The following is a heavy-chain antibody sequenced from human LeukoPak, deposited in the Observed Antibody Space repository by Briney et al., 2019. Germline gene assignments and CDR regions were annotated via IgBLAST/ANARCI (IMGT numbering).Heavy chain of an antibody. CDR1: GYSISSGYY. V-gene: IGHV4-38-2*02. J-gene: IGHJ4*02. CDR3: ARRRSSWVIILPLIFDY. Sequence: SETLSLTCTVSGYSISSGYYWGWIRQPPGKGLEWIGSIYYSGSTYYNPSLKSRVTISVDTSKNQFSLKLSSVTAADTAVYYCARRRSSWVIILPLIFDYWGQGTLVTVSS. D-gene: IGHD3-3*01. CDR2: IYYSGST.